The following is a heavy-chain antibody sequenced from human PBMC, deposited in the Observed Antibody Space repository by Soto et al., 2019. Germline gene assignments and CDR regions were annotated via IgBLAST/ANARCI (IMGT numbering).Heavy chain of an antibody. V-gene: IGHV3-23*01. D-gene: IGHD3-22*01. CDR1: GFTFSSYA. Sequence: EVQLLESGGGLVQPGGSLRLSCAASGFTFSSYAMSWVRQAPGKGLEWVSAISGSGGSTYYADSVKGRFTISRDNSKNTLYLQMNSLSAEDTAVYYCAQDLEYAYYYDRSGPSFDYWGQGTLVTVSS. CDR2: ISGSGGST. J-gene: IGHJ4*02. CDR3: AQDLEYAYYYDRSGPSFDY.